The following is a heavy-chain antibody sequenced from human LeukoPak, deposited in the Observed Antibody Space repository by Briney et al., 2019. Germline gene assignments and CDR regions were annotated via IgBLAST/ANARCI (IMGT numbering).Heavy chain of an antibody. D-gene: IGHD2-8*02. CDR1: RFTFSTYW. V-gene: IGHV3-23*01. J-gene: IGHJ4*02. CDR3: ATYRQVLLPFES. CDR2: IFPSGGEI. Sequence: GGSLRLSCVGSRFTFSTYWMSWVRQPPGKGLEWVSSIFPSGGEIHYADSVRGRFTISRDNSKSTLSLQMNSLRAEDTAIYYCATYRQVLLPFESWGQGTLVTVSS.